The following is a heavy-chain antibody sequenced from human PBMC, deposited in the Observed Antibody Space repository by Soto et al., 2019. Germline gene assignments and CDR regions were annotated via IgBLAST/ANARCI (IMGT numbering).Heavy chain of an antibody. CDR2: TQSSGST. CDR1: GXSITSNRYY. D-gene: IGHD1-26*01. Sequence: XTLSLPCTVSGXSITSNRYYWGWSRQARGEGVEWISGTQSSGSTYYSPSLKSRVIIFVNPTNNQFSLKGRSVTATHTSLYYRATHRLGSGSYLSGNIEFDLWGQGTMGTVS. V-gene: IGHV4-39*01. J-gene: IGHJ3*01. CDR3: ATHRLGSGSYLSGNIEFDL.